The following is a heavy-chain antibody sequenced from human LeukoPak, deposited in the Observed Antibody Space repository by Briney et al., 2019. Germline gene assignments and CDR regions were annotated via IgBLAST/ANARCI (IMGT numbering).Heavy chain of an antibody. Sequence: SEALSLTCTVSGDSLSSYYLSWIRQPPGKGLEWIGYIHYSGSTNYNPSLKSRVTISVDTSKNQFSLRLSSVTAADTALYYCASGFRGQLGYFDYWGQGTLVTVSS. CDR1: GDSLSSYY. CDR2: IHYSGST. D-gene: IGHD1-1*01. J-gene: IGHJ4*02. V-gene: IGHV4-59*01. CDR3: ASGFRGQLGYFDY.